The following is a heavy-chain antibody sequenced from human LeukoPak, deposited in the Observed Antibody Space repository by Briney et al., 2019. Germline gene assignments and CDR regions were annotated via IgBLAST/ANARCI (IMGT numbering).Heavy chain of an antibody. D-gene: IGHD3-3*01. CDR2: INPSGGST. V-gene: IGHV1-46*01. CDR1: GYTFTSYY. J-gene: IGHJ5*02. Sequence: ASVKVSCKASGYTFTSYYMHWVRQAPGQGLERMGIINPSGGSTSYAQKFQGRVTMTRDTSTSTVYMELSSLRSEDTAVYYCARSSVTIFGPGQLNWFDPWGQGTLVTVSS. CDR3: ARSSVTIFGPGQLNWFDP.